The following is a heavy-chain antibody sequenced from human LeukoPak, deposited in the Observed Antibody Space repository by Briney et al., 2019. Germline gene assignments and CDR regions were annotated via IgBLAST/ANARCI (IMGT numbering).Heavy chain of an antibody. D-gene: IGHD2-21*02. V-gene: IGHV3-30*18. CDR1: GFTFNSYG. CDR2: ISYDGSNK. Sequence: PGRSLRLSCAASGFTFNSYGMHWVRQAPGKGLEWVAVISYDGSNKYYADSVKGRFTISRDNSKNTLYLQMNSLRAEDTAVYYCAKVLVTAISPFDYWGQGTLVTVSS. J-gene: IGHJ4*02. CDR3: AKVLVTAISPFDY.